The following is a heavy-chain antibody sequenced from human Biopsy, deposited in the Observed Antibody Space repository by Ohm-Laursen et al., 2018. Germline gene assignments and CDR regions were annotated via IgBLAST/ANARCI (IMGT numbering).Heavy chain of an antibody. D-gene: IGHD4-17*01. J-gene: IGHJ4*02. CDR3: GNEVYGRDY. CDR1: GRTFSDYR. CDR2: INQSGST. V-gene: IGHV4-34*08. Sequence: SETLSLTCVVFGRTFSDYRWTWIRQPPGKGLERIGQINQSGSTNYNPSLKSRVTISAVASKYEFSLRLTSVTAADTAVYFCGNEVYGRDYWGLGARVTVSS.